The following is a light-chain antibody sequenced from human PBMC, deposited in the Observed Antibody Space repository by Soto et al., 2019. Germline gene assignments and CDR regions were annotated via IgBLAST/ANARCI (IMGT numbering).Light chain of an antibody. J-gene: IGKJ1*01. CDR3: QQYNNGPPWT. CDR1: QSVSNN. V-gene: IGKV3-15*01. CDR2: GAS. Sequence: EIVMTQSPATLSLSPGERATLSCRASQSVSNNLAWYQQKPRQAPRLLIYGASTRATGIPARFSGSGSGTEFTVNISSLQSEDFAVYYCQQYNNGPPWTFGQGTKVEIK.